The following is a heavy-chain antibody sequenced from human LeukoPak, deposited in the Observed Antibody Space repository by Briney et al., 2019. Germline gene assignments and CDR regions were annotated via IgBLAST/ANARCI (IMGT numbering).Heavy chain of an antibody. CDR1: GGSISSGSYY. CDR3: ARDYDDSGRFDY. V-gene: IGHV4-61*02. CDR2: IYTSGST. Sequence: SETLSLTCTVSGGSISSGSYYWSWIRQPAGKGLEWIGRIYTSGSTNYNPSLKSRVTISVDTSKNQFSLKLSSVTAADTAVYYCARDYDDSGRFDYWGQGTLVTVSS. J-gene: IGHJ4*02. D-gene: IGHD3-22*01.